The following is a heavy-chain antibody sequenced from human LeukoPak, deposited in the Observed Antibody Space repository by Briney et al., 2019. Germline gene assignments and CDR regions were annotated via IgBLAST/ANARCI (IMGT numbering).Heavy chain of an antibody. CDR3: ARESESSGWYDY. CDR2: ISGDGGST. J-gene: IGHJ4*02. CDR1: GFMFHDYA. Sequence: GGSLRLSCAAPGFMFHDYAIHWVGHAPGKGLEWVSLISGDGGSTFYADSVKGRFTISRDNSKNSLYLQMNSLRSDDTALYYCARESESSGWYDYWGQGTLVTVSS. D-gene: IGHD6-19*01. V-gene: IGHV3-43*02.